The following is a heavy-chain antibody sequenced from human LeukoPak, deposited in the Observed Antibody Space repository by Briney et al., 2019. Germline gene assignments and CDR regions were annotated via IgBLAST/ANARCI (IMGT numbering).Heavy chain of an antibody. V-gene: IGHV4-59*01. CDR1: GGSISSYY. CDR2: IYYSGST. J-gene: IGHJ6*02. CDR3: ARVGYYGSGSNYNADYYYGMDV. D-gene: IGHD3-10*01. Sequence: SETLSLTCTVSGGSISSYYWSWIRQPPGKGLEWIGYIYYSGSTNYNPSLKSRVTISVDTSKNQFSLKLSSVTAADTAVYYCARVGYYGSGSNYNADYYYGMDVWGQGTTVTVSS.